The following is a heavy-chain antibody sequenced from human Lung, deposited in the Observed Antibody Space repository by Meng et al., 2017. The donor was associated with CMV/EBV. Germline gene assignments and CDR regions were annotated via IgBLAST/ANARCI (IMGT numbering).Heavy chain of an antibody. CDR2: IKADGSEK. Sequence: GESLKISCAASGFTFSSHWMCWVRQAPGKGLEWVASIKADGSEKYYVDSVKGRFTVSRDNAKNSLYLQMNSLRAEDTAVYYCACNSGDCWGQGTLVTVSS. J-gene: IGHJ4*02. CDR3: ACNSGDC. CDR1: GFTFSSHW. V-gene: IGHV3-7*01. D-gene: IGHD3-10*01.